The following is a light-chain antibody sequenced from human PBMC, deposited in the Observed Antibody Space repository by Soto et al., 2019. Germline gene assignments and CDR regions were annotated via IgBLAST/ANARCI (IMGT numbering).Light chain of an antibody. J-gene: IGKJ1*01. CDR1: QSISGW. CDR3: QQYHTYP. Sequence: DIQMTQSPSTLSASVGDRVIITCRASQSISGWMAWYQQKPGKAPNLLIYNTLKSGAPSRFSARGSGTEFTLIICSLQPDDFAAHYCQQYHTYPFGQGTTVEIK. V-gene: IGKV1-5*03. CDR2: N.